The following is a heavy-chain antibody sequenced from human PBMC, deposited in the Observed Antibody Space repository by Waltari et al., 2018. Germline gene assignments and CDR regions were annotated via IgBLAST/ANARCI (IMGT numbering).Heavy chain of an antibody. CDR3: ARQATSWSGFDY. CDR2: IYISGTT. CDR1: GGSLSSPW. D-gene: IGHD2-15*01. Sequence: QLQESGPRLVKPSETLSLTCSVSGGSLSSPWWSWIRQPAGKGLEWIGRIYISGTTNKNPSLESRITGSLDRPKNQFSLKLTSVSAADTAVYYCARQATSWSGFDYWGPGIQVTVSS. V-gene: IGHV4-4*07. J-gene: IGHJ4*02.